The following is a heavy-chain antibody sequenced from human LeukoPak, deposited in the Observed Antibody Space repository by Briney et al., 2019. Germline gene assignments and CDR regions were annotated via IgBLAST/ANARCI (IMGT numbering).Heavy chain of an antibody. Sequence: TGGSLRLSCAASGFTFKGYGMHWVRQAPGKGLEWVAVVSFDGNNQYFADSVRGRFSISRDNSKSSLDLQMNSLRTDDTAVYYCTRASGSYSNFDYWGQGTLVTVSS. CDR1: GFTFKGYG. CDR2: VSFDGNNQ. CDR3: TRASGSYSNFDY. J-gene: IGHJ4*02. V-gene: IGHV3-30*19. D-gene: IGHD1-26*01.